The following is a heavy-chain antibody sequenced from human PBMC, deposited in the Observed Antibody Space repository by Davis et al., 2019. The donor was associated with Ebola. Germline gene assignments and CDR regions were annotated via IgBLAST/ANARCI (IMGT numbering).Heavy chain of an antibody. D-gene: IGHD2-2*02. CDR3: AKLGYCSSTSCYTGGPLGY. V-gene: IGHV3-23*01. J-gene: IGHJ4*02. CDR2: ISAIGGDT. Sequence: GESLKISCAASGFTFSSYAMSWVRQAPGKGLEWVSRISAIGGDTYYADSVKGRFTISRDNSKNTLYLQMNSLRAEDTAVYYCAKLGYCSSTSCYTGGPLGYWGQGTLVTVSS. CDR1: GFTFSSYA.